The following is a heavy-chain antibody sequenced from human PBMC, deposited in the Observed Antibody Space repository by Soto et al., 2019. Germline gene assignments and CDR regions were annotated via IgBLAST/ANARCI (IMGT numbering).Heavy chain of an antibody. Sequence: QVQLLESGGGVVQPGRSRRLSCAASGFIFSRYFMHWVRQAPGKGLEWVALISDDGSTKYYADSVTGRFTISRDNSKSTLYLQMNSLSADDTAVYYCTRADLTVTLSVFDPWGQGTLVTVSS. CDR3: TRADLTVTLSVFDP. J-gene: IGHJ5*02. CDR1: GFIFSRYF. V-gene: IGHV3-30-3*01. D-gene: IGHD4-17*01. CDR2: ISDDGSTK.